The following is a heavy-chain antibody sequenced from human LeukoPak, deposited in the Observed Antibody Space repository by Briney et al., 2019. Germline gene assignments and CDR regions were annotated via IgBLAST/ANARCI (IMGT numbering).Heavy chain of an antibody. J-gene: IGHJ3*02. CDR3: ARDHTYYYVYDAFDI. D-gene: IGHD3-10*02. CDR1: GGTFSSYA. CDR2: ISTYNGNT. Sequence: ASVKVSCKASGGTFSSYAISWVRQAPGQGLEWMGWISTYNGNTNYAQKFQGRVTMTADTSTSTAYMEVRSLRSDDTAVYYCARDHTYYYVYDAFDIWGQGTMVTVSS. V-gene: IGHV1-18*01.